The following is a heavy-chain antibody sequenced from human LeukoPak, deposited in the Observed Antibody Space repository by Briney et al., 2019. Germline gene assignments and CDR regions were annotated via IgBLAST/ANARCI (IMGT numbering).Heavy chain of an antibody. CDR1: DGSISSSSYY. V-gene: IGHV4-39*07. Sequence: PSETLSLTCTVSDGSISSSSYYWGWIRQPPGKGLECIGTIYYSGSTNYNSSLKSRVTISVDTSKNQFSLKLNSVTAADTAVYYCARLRTSSGWYRFVDYWGQGTLVTVSS. J-gene: IGHJ4*02. D-gene: IGHD6-19*01. CDR3: ARLRTSSGWYRFVDY. CDR2: IYYSGST.